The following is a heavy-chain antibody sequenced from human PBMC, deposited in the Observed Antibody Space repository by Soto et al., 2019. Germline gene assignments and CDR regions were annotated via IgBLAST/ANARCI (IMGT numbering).Heavy chain of an antibody. CDR2: IKSKTDGGTT. D-gene: IGHD3-22*01. J-gene: IGHJ5*02. Sequence: GGSLRLSCAASGFTFSNAWMSWVRQAPGKGLEWVGRIKSKTDGGTTDYAAPVKGSFTISSDDSKNTLYLQMNSLKTEDTAVYYCTTDSPGYYDSSGPRPDPWGQGTLVTVSS. V-gene: IGHV3-15*01. CDR1: GFTFSNAW. CDR3: TTDSPGYYDSSGPRPDP.